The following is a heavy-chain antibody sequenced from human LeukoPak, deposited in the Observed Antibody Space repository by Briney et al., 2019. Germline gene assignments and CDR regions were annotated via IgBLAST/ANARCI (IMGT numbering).Heavy chain of an antibody. CDR1: GGTFISYA. CDR2: IIPIFGTA. D-gene: IGHD2-15*01. CDR3: ARHHCSGGSCYSGEHFDY. V-gene: IGHV1-69*13. Sequence: SVKVSCKASGGTFISYAISWVRQAPGRGLEWMGGIIPIFGTANYAQKFQGRVTITADESASTTYMELSRLRSDYTAVYYCARHHCSGGSCYSGEHFDYWGQGTLVTVSS. J-gene: IGHJ4*02.